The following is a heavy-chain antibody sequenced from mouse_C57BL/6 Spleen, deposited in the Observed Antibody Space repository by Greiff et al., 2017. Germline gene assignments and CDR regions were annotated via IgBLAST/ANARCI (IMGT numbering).Heavy chain of an antibody. CDR1: GYAFSSYW. CDR2: IYPGDGDT. D-gene: IGHD1-1*01. Sequence: QVQLQQSGAELVKPGASVKISCKASGYAFSSYWMNWVKQRPGKGLEWIGQIYPGDGDTNYNGKFKGKATLTADKSSSTAYMQLSSLTSEDSAVYFCARWGYGSSYGRYFDYWGQGTTLTVSS. V-gene: IGHV1-80*01. J-gene: IGHJ2*01. CDR3: ARWGYGSSYGRYFDY.